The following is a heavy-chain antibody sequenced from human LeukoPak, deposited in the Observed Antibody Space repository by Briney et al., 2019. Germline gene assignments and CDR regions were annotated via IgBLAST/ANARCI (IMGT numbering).Heavy chain of an antibody. Sequence: ASVKVSCKASGYTFTSYGITWVRQAPGQGLEWMGWISTYNGDTNYAQRLQGRVTMTTDTSTSTAYMELRSLRSDDTAIYYCARGRGSTSRYWGQGTLVTVSS. CDR2: ISTYNGDT. CDR1: GYTFTSYG. D-gene: IGHD5-12*01. V-gene: IGHV1-18*01. CDR3: ARGRGSTSRY. J-gene: IGHJ4*02.